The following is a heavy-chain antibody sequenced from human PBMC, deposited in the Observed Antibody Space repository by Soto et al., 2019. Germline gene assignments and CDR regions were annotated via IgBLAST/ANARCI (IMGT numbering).Heavy chain of an antibody. Sequence: GGSLRLSCAASGFTFSSYAMHWVRQAPGKGLGWVAVISYDGSNQYYADSVKGRFTISRDNSKNTLSLQMNSLRAEDTAVYYCVRPLYSGSYSDYYFDYWGQGALVTVSS. CDR3: VRPLYSGSYSDYYFDY. J-gene: IGHJ4*02. CDR2: ISYDGSNQ. V-gene: IGHV3-30-3*01. D-gene: IGHD1-26*01. CDR1: GFTFSSYA.